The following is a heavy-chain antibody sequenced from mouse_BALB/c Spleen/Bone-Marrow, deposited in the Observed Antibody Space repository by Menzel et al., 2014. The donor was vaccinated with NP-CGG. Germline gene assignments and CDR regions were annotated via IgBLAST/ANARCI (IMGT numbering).Heavy chain of an antibody. Sequence: VKLMESGAELVRPGASVKLSCKALGFTFXDYEMHWVKQTPVHGLEWIGTIHPGSGGTAYYQKFKGKATLTADRSSSTAYMELSSLTSEDSAVYYCTREKVGDFDYWGQGTTLTVSS. CDR2: IHPGSGGT. V-gene: IGHV1-15*01. J-gene: IGHJ2*01. CDR1: GFTFXDYE. CDR3: TREKVGDFDY.